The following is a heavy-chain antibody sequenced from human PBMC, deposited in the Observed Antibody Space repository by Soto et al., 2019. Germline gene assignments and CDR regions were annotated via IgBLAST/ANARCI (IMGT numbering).Heavy chain of an antibody. D-gene: IGHD2-2*01. CDR3: ARDSVIVVVPAAIRDGGSFDP. J-gene: IGHJ5*02. CDR1: GFTFSSYA. V-gene: IGHV3-30-3*01. CDR2: ISYDGSNK. Sequence: PGGSLRLSCAASGFTFSSYALNWVCQAPCKVLEWVAVISYDGSNKYYADSVKGRFTISRDNSKNTLYLQMNSLRAEDTAVYYCARDSVIVVVPAAIRDGGSFDPWGQGTLVTVSS.